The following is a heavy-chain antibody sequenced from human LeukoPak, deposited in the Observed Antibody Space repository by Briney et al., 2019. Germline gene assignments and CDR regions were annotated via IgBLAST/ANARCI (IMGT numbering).Heavy chain of an antibody. CDR1: GYTFTGYY. J-gene: IGHJ3*02. V-gene: IGHV1-2*02. Sequence: GASVKVSCKASGYTFTGYYMHWVRQAPGQGLEWMGWINPNSGGTNYAQKFQGRVTMTRDTSISTAYMELSRLRSDDTAVYYCARDPPWEGVYYGSGSYGHDAFDIWGQGTMVTVSS. CDR3: ARDPPWEGVYYGSGSYGHDAFDI. CDR2: INPNSGGT. D-gene: IGHD3-10*01.